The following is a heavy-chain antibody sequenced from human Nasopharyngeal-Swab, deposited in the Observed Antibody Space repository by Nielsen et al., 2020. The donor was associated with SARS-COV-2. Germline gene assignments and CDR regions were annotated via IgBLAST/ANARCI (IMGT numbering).Heavy chain of an antibody. CDR3: ARSITSSSWYLYGMDV. CDR2: IYPGDSDT. Sequence: GESLKISCKGSGYSFTSYWIGWVRQMPGKGLEWMGIIYPGDSDTRYSPSFQGQVTISADKSISTAYLQWSSLEASDTAMYYCARSITSSSWYLYGMDVWGQGTTVTVSS. CDR1: GYSFTSYW. V-gene: IGHV5-51*01. J-gene: IGHJ6*02. D-gene: IGHD6-13*01.